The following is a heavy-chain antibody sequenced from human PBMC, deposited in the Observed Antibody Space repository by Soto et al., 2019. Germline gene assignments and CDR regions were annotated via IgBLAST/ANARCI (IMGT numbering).Heavy chain of an antibody. D-gene: IGHD6-13*01. Sequence: GESLKISCQGSGYSFTNYWVGWVRQIPGRGLEWMGIIHPGDSDTRYSPFFQGQVTISADKSISTAYLQWSSLKASDTAMYFCARHNRYSSTWFEGWFDPWGQGTLVTVSS. V-gene: IGHV5-51*01. CDR3: ARHNRYSSTWFEGWFDP. J-gene: IGHJ5*02. CDR2: IHPGDSDT. CDR1: GYSFTNYW.